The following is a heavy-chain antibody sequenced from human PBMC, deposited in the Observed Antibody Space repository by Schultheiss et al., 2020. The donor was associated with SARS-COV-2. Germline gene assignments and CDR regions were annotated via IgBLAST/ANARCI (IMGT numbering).Heavy chain of an antibody. CDR2: INHSGST. CDR3: ATSPYSDYYFDY. D-gene: IGHD6-13*01. CDR1: GESFSGYY. Sequence: SQTLSLTCAVYGESFSGYYWSWIRQPPGKGLEWIGEINHSGSTNYNPSLKSRVTISVDTSKNQFSLKLSSVTAADTAVYYCATSPYSDYYFDYWGQGTLVTVSS. J-gene: IGHJ4*02. V-gene: IGHV4-34*01.